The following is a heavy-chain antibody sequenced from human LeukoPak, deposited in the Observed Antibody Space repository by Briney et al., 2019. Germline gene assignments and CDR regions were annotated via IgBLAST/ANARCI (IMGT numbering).Heavy chain of an antibody. CDR2: IYYSGST. CDR1: GGSISSSSYY. D-gene: IGHD6-13*01. Sequence: SETLSLTCTVSGGSISSSSYYWAWIRQPPGKGLEWIGSIYYSGSTYYNPSLKSRVTISVDTSKNQLSLKLSSVTAADTAVYCCASARTSSRSWFTFDYWGQGILVTVSS. CDR3: ASARTSSRSWFTFDY. J-gene: IGHJ4*02. V-gene: IGHV4-39*01.